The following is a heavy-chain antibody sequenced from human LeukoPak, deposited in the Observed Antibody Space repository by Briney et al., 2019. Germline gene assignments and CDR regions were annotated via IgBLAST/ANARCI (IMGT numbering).Heavy chain of an antibody. D-gene: IGHD5-12*01. CDR1: GYTFTSYD. Sequence: GASVKVSCKASGYTFTSYDINWVRQATGQGLEWMGWMNPNSGNTGYAQKFQGRVTMTRNTSISTAYMELSSLRSEDTAVYYCARNIVATIMGRFYYGMDVWGQGTTVNVSS. J-gene: IGHJ6*02. CDR3: ARNIVATIMGRFYYGMDV. CDR2: MNPNSGNT. V-gene: IGHV1-8*01.